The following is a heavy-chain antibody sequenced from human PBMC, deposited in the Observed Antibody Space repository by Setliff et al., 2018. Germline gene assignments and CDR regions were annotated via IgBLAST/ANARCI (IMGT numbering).Heavy chain of an antibody. J-gene: IGHJ1*01. CDR3: ARDASGSYGTEYFQH. CDR2: INPHGSEK. CDR1: GLSYSNYW. V-gene: IGHV3-7*01. Sequence: GGSLRLSCTASGLSYSNYWVSWVRQAPGKGLEWLASINPHGSEKYYADSVKGRFTISRDNAKNSLYLQMNNLRAEDTALYFCARDASGSYGTEYFQHWGQGTLVTVS. D-gene: IGHD1-26*01.